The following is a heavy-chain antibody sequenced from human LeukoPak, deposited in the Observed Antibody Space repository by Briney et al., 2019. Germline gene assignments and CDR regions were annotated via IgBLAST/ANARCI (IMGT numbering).Heavy chain of an antibody. CDR3: VRGYNTGWCFDP. V-gene: IGHV4-61*02. J-gene: IGHJ2*01. Sequence: SETLSLTCTVSGGSINTGSYYWSWIRQPAGKGLEWVGRVNPSGDTNYNPSLKSLVSISIETSKNQFSLNLNSVTAADTGMYYCVRGYNTGWCFDPWGRGTLVTVPS. CDR2: VNPSGDT. D-gene: IGHD5-12*01. CDR1: GGSINTGSYY.